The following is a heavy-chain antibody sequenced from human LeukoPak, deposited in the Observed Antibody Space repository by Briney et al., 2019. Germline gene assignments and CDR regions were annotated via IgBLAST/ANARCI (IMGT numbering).Heavy chain of an antibody. J-gene: IGHJ4*02. CDR1: GYTFTGYY. CDR3: ARGFGGGNCDY. V-gene: IGHV1-2*02. Sequence: ASVKVSCKASGYTFTGYYMHWVRQAPGQGLEWMGWINPNSGGANYAQKFQGRVTMTRDKSISTAYMESSRLRSDDTAVYYCARGFGGGNCDYWGPGTLLTVSS. CDR2: INPNSGGA. D-gene: IGHD2-15*01.